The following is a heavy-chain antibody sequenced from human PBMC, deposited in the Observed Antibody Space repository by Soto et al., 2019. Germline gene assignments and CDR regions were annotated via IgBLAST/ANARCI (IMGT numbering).Heavy chain of an antibody. CDR3: AREASYCSSTSCYRDAFDI. CDR2: ISYDGSNK. Sequence: QVQLVEYGGGVVQPGRSLRLSCAASGFTFSSYAMHWVRQAPGKGLEWVAVISYDGSNKYYADSVKGRFTISRDNSKNTLYLQMNSLRADDTAVYYCAREASYCSSTSCYRDAFDIWGQVSMVTVSS. V-gene: IGHV3-30-3*01. J-gene: IGHJ3*02. CDR1: GFTFSSYA. D-gene: IGHD2-2*01.